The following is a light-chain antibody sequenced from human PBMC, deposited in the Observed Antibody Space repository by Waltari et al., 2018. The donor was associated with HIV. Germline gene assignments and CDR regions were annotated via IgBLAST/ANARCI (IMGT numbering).Light chain of an antibody. J-gene: IGKJ4*01. CDR2: AAS. Sequence: DIQMCQSPSSLSASVGDRVTITFQARKSISSYLNWYQQKPGKAPKLLIYAASSLQSCVPSSFSGSGAGTDYTRTISSLQPEDVATYYCQQSYSTLPFGGGTTVTIK. CDR3: QQSYSTLP. CDR1: KSISSY. V-gene: IGKV1-39*01.